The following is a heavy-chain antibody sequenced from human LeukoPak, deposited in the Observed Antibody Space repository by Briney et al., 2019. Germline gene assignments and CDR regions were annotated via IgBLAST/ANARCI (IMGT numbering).Heavy chain of an antibody. J-gene: IGHJ4*02. CDR1: GYTFTSYG. CDR3: ARAKYSSGQGDY. D-gene: IGHD6-19*01. CDR2: ISAYNGNT. V-gene: IGHV1-18*01. Sequence: ASVKVSCKASGYTFTSYGISWVRQAPGQWLELMGWISAYNGNTNYAQKLQGRVTMTTDTSTSTAYMELRSLRSDGTAVYYCARAKYSSGQGDYWGQGTLVTVSS.